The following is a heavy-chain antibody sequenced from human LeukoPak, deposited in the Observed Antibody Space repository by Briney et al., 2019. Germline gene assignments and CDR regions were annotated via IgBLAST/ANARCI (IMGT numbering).Heavy chain of an antibody. CDR1: GFTFSSYS. CDR2: INSDSSLM. V-gene: IGHV3-21*01. J-gene: IGHJ4*02. CDR3: ASSTAIGY. Sequence: GGSLRLSCAASGFTFSSYSMNWVRQAPGKGLEWVSSINSDSSLMFYAESVKGRFTISRDNARNSLYLQMNSLRAEDTAVYYCASSTAIGYWGQGTLVTVSS.